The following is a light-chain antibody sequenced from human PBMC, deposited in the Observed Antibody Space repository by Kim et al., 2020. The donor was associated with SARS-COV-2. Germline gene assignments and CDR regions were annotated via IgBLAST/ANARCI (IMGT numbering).Light chain of an antibody. CDR2: SSN. CDR1: TSNIGNNA. Sequence: QSVLTQPPSASGTPGQRVTISCSGSTSNIGNNAVNWYQQLPGTAPKLLVYSSNQRPSGVPDRFSGSKSGTSASLAISGLQSEDEADYYCAAWDDSLNGVVFGGGTKLTVL. V-gene: IGLV1-44*01. J-gene: IGLJ3*02. CDR3: AAWDDSLNGVV.